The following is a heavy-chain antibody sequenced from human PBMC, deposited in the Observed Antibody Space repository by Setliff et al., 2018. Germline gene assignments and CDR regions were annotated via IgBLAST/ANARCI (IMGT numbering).Heavy chain of an antibody. CDR1: GGSISRHY. Sequence: NPSETLSLTCTVSGGSISRHYWSWIRQPPGKGLEWIGYIYYSGSTSYNPSLKSRVTISVDTSKIQFSLKLSSVTAADTAVYYCARYLAGEVGISGWFDPWGQGTLVTVSA. V-gene: IGHV4-59*11. J-gene: IGHJ5*02. CDR2: IYYSGST. D-gene: IGHD1-26*01. CDR3: ARYLAGEVGISGWFDP.